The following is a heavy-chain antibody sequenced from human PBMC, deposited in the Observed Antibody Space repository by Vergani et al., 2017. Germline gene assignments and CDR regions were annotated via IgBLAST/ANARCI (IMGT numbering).Heavy chain of an antibody. Sequence: QVQLQESGPGLVKPSQTLSLTCTVSGGPISSSSYYWGWIRQPPGKGLEWIGSIYYSGSTYYNPSLKSRVTISVDTSKNQFSLKLSSVTAADTAVYYCARIGYCYGSGNHFDYWGQGTLVTVSS. D-gene: IGHD3-10*01. CDR3: ARIGYCYGSGNHFDY. CDR1: GGPISSSSYY. J-gene: IGHJ4*02. V-gene: IGHV4-39*01. CDR2: IYYSGST.